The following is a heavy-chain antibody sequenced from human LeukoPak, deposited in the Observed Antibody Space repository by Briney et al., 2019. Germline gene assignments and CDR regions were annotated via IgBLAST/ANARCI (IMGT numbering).Heavy chain of an antibody. D-gene: IGHD4-23*01. Sequence: GGSLRLSCAASGFTFSSYWMSWVRQAPGTGLEWVANIKEDGGDKYYVDSVKGRFTISRDNAKNSLYLQMNSLRAEDTAVYYCARGDYGGDYFDYWGQGTLVTVSS. V-gene: IGHV3-7*05. CDR2: IKEDGGDK. CDR3: ARGDYGGDYFDY. J-gene: IGHJ4*02. CDR1: GFTFSSYW.